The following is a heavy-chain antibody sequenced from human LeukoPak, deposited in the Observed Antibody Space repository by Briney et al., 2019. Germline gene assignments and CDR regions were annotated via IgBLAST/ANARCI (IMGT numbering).Heavy chain of an antibody. V-gene: IGHV4-61*02. J-gene: IGHJ6*03. CDR2: IYTSGST. CDR3: ARDRIYYYYMDV. CDR1: GGSISSGSYY. Sequence: PSETLSLTCTVSGGSISSGSYYWSWIRQPAGKGREWIGRIYTSGSTNYNPSLKSRVTISVDTSKNQFSLRLSSVTAADTAVYYCARDRIYYYYMDVWGKGTTVTVSS.